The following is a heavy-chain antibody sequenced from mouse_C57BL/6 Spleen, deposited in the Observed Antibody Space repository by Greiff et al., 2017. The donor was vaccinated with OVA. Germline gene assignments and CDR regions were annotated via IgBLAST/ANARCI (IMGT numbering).Heavy chain of an antibody. V-gene: IGHV14-4*01. D-gene: IGHD1-1*01. J-gene: IGHJ2*01. CDR3: TNYGSSYHFDY. CDR2: IDPENGDT. CDR1: GFNIKDDY. Sequence: EVQLQQSGAELVRPGASVKLSCTASGFNIKDDYMHWVKQRPEQGLEWIGWIDPENGDTEYASKFQGKATITADTSSNTAYLQLSSLTSEDTAVYYCTNYGSSYHFDYWGQGTTLTVSS.